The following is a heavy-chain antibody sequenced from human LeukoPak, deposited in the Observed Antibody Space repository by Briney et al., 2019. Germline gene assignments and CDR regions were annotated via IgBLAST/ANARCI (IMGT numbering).Heavy chain of an antibody. D-gene: IGHD1-14*01. CDR3: ARGTTRGWFDY. V-gene: IGHV1-3*01. Sequence: ASVKVSCKASGYTFTSYAMHWVRQAPGQRLEWMGWINAGNGNTKYSQKFQGRVTITRDTSASTAYMELSSLRPEDTAVYYSARGTTRGWFDYWGQGTLVTASS. J-gene: IGHJ4*02. CDR2: INAGNGNT. CDR1: GYTFTSYA.